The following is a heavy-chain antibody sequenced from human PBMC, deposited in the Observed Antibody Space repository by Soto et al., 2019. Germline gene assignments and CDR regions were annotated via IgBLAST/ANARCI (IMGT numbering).Heavy chain of an antibody. CDR1: GFSFSSYT. Sequence: GGSLRLSCTASGFSFSSYTMNWVRQAPGKGLQWVASITNRGTHTYSADSVKGRFTISRDNDKNSLYLQMNNLRAEDRATCYCARAHEGAWLDSWGLGCLVRVSS. J-gene: IGHJ5*01. CDR3: ARAHEGAWLDS. V-gene: IGHV3-21*06. D-gene: IGHD3-16*01. CDR2: ITNRGTHT.